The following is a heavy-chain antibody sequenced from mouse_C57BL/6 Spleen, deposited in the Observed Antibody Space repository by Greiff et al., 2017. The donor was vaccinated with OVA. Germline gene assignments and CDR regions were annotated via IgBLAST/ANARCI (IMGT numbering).Heavy chain of an antibody. CDR3: ARDYYGSRCYFAY. V-gene: IGHV1-69*01. Sequence: VQLQQSGAELVMPGASVKLSCKASGYTFTRYWMHWVKQRHGQGLEWIGEIDPSDSYTKYNQKFKGKSTLTVDKSSSTAYMQLSSLTSEDSAVYYCARDYYGSRCYFAYWGQGTTLTVSS. D-gene: IGHD1-1*01. J-gene: IGHJ2*01. CDR2: IDPSDSYT. CDR1: GYTFTRYW.